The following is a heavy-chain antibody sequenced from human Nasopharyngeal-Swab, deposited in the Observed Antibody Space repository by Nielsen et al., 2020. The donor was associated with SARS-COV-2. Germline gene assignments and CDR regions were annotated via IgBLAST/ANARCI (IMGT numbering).Heavy chain of an antibody. Sequence: VRQAPGKGLEWVANIKQDGSEKYYVDSVKGRFTISRDNAKNSLYLQMNSQRAEDTAVYYCARDSPYSSGWNYYYYYYYMDVWGKGTTVTVSS. CDR3: ARDSPYSSGWNYYYYYYYMDV. V-gene: IGHV3-7*05. CDR2: IKQDGSEK. J-gene: IGHJ6*03. D-gene: IGHD6-19*01.